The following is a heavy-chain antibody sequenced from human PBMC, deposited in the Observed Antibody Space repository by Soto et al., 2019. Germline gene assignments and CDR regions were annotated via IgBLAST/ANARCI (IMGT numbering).Heavy chain of an antibody. J-gene: IGHJ5*02. Sequence: GGSLRLSCAAAGFTISGSAMHWVRQASGKRLEWVGRIRSKAHSYATAYAASVEGRFTISRDDSYNTAYLQMNSLKTEDTAVYYCTRTDYGDYSQTGRFDPWGQGTLVTVSS. CDR2: IRSKAHSYAT. CDR3: TRTDYGDYSQTGRFDP. CDR1: GFTISGSA. D-gene: IGHD4-17*01. V-gene: IGHV3-73*01.